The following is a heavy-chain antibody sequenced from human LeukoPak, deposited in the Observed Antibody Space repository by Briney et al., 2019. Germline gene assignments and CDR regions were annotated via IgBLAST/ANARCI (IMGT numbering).Heavy chain of an antibody. CDR2: ISGSGGST. CDR3: AKRDGDMGAFDI. CDR1: GFTFSSYA. J-gene: IGHJ3*02. Sequence: QTGGSLRPSCAASGFTFSSYAMSWVRQAPGKGLEWVSAISGSGGSTYYADSVKGRFTISRDNSKNTLYLQMNSLRAEDTAVYYCAKRDGDMGAFDIWGQGTMVTVSS. V-gene: IGHV3-23*01. D-gene: IGHD2-15*01.